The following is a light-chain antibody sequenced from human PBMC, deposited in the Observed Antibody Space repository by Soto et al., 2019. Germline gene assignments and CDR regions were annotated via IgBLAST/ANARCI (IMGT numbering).Light chain of an antibody. Sequence: DIQMTQSPSSLSASVGDTVTITCRASQNIDIYLNWYQQKAGTAPKVLISGASNLQRGVPSRFSGSGSGTDFTLTINNLQPEDFATYFCQLTFNVPPWTFGQGTKVDVK. CDR1: QNIDIY. CDR2: GAS. V-gene: IGKV1-39*01. CDR3: QLTFNVPPWT. J-gene: IGKJ1*01.